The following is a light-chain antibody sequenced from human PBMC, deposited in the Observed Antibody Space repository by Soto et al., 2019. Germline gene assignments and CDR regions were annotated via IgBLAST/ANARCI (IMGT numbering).Light chain of an antibody. CDR2: DAS. CDR1: QNINTW. CDR3: QHYRRHSDLN. Sequence: DIQMTQSPSTLSASVGDTVTITCRASQNINTWLAWYQQKPGKAPKFLIYDASSLDRGVPSRFSGDGSGTEFTLTISSLQPDDVGIYYCQHYRRHSDLNFGGGTKVDIK. V-gene: IGKV1-5*01. J-gene: IGKJ4*01.